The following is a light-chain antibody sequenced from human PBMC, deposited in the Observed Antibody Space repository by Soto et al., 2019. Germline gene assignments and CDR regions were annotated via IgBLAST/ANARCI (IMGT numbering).Light chain of an antibody. CDR3: QQYNNWYT. CDR2: GAS. J-gene: IGKJ2*01. V-gene: IGKV3-15*01. CDR1: QSVSSN. Sequence: EIVMTQSPATLSVSPGESATLSCRASQSVSSNLAWYQQKPGQAPRLLIYGASVRATGIPARFSGSGSGTEFILTISRLQSEDFAVYYCQQYNNWYTFGQGTKLEIK.